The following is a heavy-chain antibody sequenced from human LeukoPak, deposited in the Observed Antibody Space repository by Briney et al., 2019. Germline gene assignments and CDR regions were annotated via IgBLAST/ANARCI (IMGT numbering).Heavy chain of an antibody. CDR1: GYTFTSYG. J-gene: IGHJ6*02. Sequence: ASVKVSCKASGYTFTSYGISWVRQAPGQGLEWMGWINPKSGGTEYAQKFQGRVTMTRDTSLSTVYMELRRLTSDDTAVFYCVRDHCTRSDCYEDYYYGMDVWGQGTAVTVSS. CDR3: VRDHCTRSDCYEDYYYGMDV. V-gene: IGHV1-2*02. D-gene: IGHD2-21*01. CDR2: INPKSGGT.